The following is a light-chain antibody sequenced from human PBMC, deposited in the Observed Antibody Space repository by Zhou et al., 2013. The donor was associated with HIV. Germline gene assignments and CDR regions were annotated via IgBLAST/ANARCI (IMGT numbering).Light chain of an antibody. Sequence: EVVLTQSPGTLSLSPGERATLSCRASQSISSSYLAWYQQKPGQAPRLLIYGASTRATAIPARFSGSGSGTEFTLTISSMQPEDFAVYYCQQYTNWPRTFGQGTKVEIK. V-gene: IGKV3-15*01. CDR2: GAS. J-gene: IGKJ1*01. CDR1: QSISSSY. CDR3: QQYTNWPRT.